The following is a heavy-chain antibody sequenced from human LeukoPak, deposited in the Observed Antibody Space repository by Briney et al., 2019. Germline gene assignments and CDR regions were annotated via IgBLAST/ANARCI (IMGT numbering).Heavy chain of an antibody. CDR3: AKGIAAAGTGNFQH. J-gene: IGHJ1*01. V-gene: IGHV3-9*01. CDR2: ISWNSGSI. CDR1: GFTFDDYA. D-gene: IGHD6-13*01. Sequence: PGRSLRLSCAASGFTFDDYAMHWVRQAPGKGLEWVSGISWNSGSIGYADSVKGRFTISRDNAKNSLYLQMNSLRAEDTALYYCAKGIAAAGTGNFQHWGQGTLVTVSS.